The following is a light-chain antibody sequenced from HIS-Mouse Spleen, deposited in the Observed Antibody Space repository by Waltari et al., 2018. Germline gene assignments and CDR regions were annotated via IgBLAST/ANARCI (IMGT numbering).Light chain of an antibody. J-gene: IGLJ2*01. CDR1: ALPKNH. CDR2: EDS. CDR3: YSTDSSGNHRV. V-gene: IGLV3-10*01. Sequence: SYELTQPPSVSVVPGQTARITCSGEALPKNHTFWYQPKSGQAPVLFIYEDSKRPSGIPERFSGSSSGTMATLTISGAQVEDEADYYCYSTDSSGNHRVFGGGTKLTVL.